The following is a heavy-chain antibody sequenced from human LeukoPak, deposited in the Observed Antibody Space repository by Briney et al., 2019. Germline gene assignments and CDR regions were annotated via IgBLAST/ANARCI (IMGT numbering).Heavy chain of an antibody. J-gene: IGHJ4*02. CDR1: GFTFSSYS. CDR3: ARGNCTNGVCYFDY. CDR2: ISSSSSYI. V-gene: IGHV3-21*01. D-gene: IGHD2-8*01. Sequence: GGSLRLSCAASGFTFSSYSMNWVRQAPGKGLEWVSSISSSSSYIYYADSVKGRFTISRDNAKNSLYLQMNSLRAEDTAVYYCARGNCTNGVCYFDYWGQGTLVTVSS.